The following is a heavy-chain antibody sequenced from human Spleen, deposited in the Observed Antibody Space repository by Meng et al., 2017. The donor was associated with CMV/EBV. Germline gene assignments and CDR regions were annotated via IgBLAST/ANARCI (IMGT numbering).Heavy chain of an antibody. D-gene: IGHD3-16*01. CDR1: GFTVSSNC. CDR2: IYSGGST. CDR3: ARVLILDWGNWYFDL. V-gene: IGHV3-66*02. Sequence: EVQLXXXXXGLVXPXXXLRLXXXASGFTVSSNCMSWVRQAPGKGLEWVSVIYSGGSTYYADSVKGRFTISRDNSKNTLYLQMNSLRAEDTAVYYCARVLILDWGNWYFDLWGRGTLVTVSS. J-gene: IGHJ2*01.